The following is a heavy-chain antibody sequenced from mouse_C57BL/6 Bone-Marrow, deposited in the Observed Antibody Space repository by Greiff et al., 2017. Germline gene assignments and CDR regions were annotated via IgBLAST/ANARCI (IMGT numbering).Heavy chain of an antibody. CDR3: TVVSLLDY. Sequence: VQLQQSGAELVRPGASVKLSCTASGFNINDYYMHWVKQRPEQGLEWIGRIDPEDGDTEYAPTFQGKATMTADTSTNTAYLQISSLTSEDTAVYYATVVSLLDYGGQGTTLTVSS. CDR2: IDPEDGDT. CDR1: GFNINDYY. V-gene: IGHV14-1*01. D-gene: IGHD1-1*01. J-gene: IGHJ2*01.